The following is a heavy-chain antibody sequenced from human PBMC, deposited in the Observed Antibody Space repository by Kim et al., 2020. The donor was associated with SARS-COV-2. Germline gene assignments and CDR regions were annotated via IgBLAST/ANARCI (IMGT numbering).Heavy chain of an antibody. V-gene: IGHV3-23*01. CDR3: AKQGRGWELRLGADY. Sequence: GGSLRLSCAASGFTFSSYSMNWVRQAPGKGLEWVSAIYGSGGTSYSADSVKGRFTISRNTSKTTLYLQMNSLRAEATAVYYCAKQGRGWELRLGADYWGQGTLVTVSS. J-gene: IGHJ4*02. CDR1: GFTFSSYS. D-gene: IGHD3-16*01. CDR2: IYGSGGTS.